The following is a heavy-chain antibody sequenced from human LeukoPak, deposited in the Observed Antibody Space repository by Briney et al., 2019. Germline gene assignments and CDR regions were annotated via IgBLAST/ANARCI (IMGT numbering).Heavy chain of an antibody. CDR1: GFTFSSYA. CDR3: ASPAYYYGSGSYSPFDY. CDR2: ISYDGSNK. D-gene: IGHD3-10*01. V-gene: IGHV3-30*04. Sequence: QTGGSLRLSCAASGFTFSSYAMHWVRQAPGKGLEWGAVISYDGSNKYYADSVKGRFTISRDNSKNTLYLQMNSLRAEDTAVYYCASPAYYYGSGSYSPFDYWGQGTLVTVSS. J-gene: IGHJ4*02.